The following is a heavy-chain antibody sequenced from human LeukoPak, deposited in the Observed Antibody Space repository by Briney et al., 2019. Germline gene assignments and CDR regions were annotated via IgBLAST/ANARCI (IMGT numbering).Heavy chain of an antibody. CDR3: AKYHRPGEEPPSYFDY. V-gene: IGHV3-30*18. CDR2: ISYDGSNK. Sequence: PGGSLRLSCAASGFTFSSYSMNWVRQAPGKGLEWVAVISYDGSNKYYADSVKGRFTISRDNSKNTLYLQMNSLGAEDTAVYYCAKYHRPGEEPPSYFDYWGQGTLVTVSS. CDR1: GFTFSSYS. D-gene: IGHD3-10*01. J-gene: IGHJ4*02.